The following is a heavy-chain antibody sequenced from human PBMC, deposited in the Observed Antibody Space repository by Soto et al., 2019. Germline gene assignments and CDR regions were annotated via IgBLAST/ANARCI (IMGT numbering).Heavy chain of an antibody. CDR1: GFPFSSTD. Sequence: PGGSLRLSCAASGFPFSSTDMTWVRQAPGKGLDWVSTIDGSGGTTYYADSVKGRFTISRDNSMNTAYLQMNSLRADDTALYYCAKNSGWFNTWGQGALVTVSS. V-gene: IGHV3-23*01. CDR3: AKNSGWFNT. CDR2: IDGSGGTT. J-gene: IGHJ5*02. D-gene: IGHD3-10*01.